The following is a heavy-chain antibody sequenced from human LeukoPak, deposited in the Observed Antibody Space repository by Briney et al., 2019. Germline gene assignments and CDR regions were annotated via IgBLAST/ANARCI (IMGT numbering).Heavy chain of an antibody. CDR2: INWNGGST. D-gene: IGHD3-10*01. CDR1: GFTFDDYG. V-gene: IGHV3-20*04. CDR3: ARLSAYYYGSYFYYYMDV. J-gene: IGHJ6*03. Sequence: PGGSLRLSCAASGFTFDDYGMSWVRQAPGKGLEWVSGINWNGGSTGYADSVKGRFTISRDNAKKSVYLYMSSLRAEDTALYYCARLSAYYYGSYFYYYMDVWGKGTTVTVSS.